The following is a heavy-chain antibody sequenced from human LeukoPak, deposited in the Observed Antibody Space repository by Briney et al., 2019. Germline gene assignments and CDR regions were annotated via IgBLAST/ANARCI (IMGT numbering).Heavy chain of an antibody. CDR2: ISYRGST. Sequence: KPSETLSLTCTVSGASISSHYWSWIRQPPGKGLEWIGYISYRGSTNYNPSLKSRVTLPVDTSKNQISLRLSSVTAADTAVYYCTRDGGVAVTPLDFDYWGQGTLVTVSS. V-gene: IGHV4-59*11. D-gene: IGHD6-19*01. J-gene: IGHJ4*02. CDR1: GASISSHY. CDR3: TRDGGVAVTPLDFDY.